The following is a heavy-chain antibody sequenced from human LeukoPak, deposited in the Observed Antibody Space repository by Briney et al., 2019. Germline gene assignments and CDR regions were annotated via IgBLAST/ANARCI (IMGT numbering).Heavy chain of an antibody. CDR2: IYYSGST. V-gene: IGHV4-59*01. Sequence: SETLSLTCTVSGASIRNYYRSWMRESPGKGVEWIGHIYYSGSTNYNPSLKSRVTISVDTSTNQFSLKLSSVPAADTAVYYRASGRDLLTYFQHWGQGTLVTVSS. D-gene: IGHD1-26*01. CDR1: GASIRNYY. CDR3: ASGRDLLTYFQH. J-gene: IGHJ1*01.